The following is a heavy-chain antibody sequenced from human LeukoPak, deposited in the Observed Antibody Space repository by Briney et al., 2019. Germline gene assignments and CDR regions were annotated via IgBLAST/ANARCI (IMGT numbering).Heavy chain of an antibody. V-gene: IGHV1-46*01. Sequence: ASVKVSCKASGCTFTSYYMHWVRQAPGQGLEWMGIINPSGGSTSYAQKFQGRVTMTRDTSTSTVYMELSSLRSEDTAVYYCASFQQPTGRDYWGQGTLVTVSS. J-gene: IGHJ4*02. CDR3: ASFQQPTGRDY. CDR1: GCTFTSYY. CDR2: INPSGGST. D-gene: IGHD1-1*01.